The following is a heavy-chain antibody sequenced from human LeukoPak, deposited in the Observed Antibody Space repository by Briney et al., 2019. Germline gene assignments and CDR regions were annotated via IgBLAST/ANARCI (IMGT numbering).Heavy chain of an antibody. J-gene: IGHJ4*02. V-gene: IGHV1-69*13. CDR3: ARVNGDSNYFDY. CDR2: IIPIFGTA. Sequence: SVKVSCKASGGTFISYAISWVRQAPGQGLEWMGGIIPIFGTANYAQKFQGRVTITADESTSTAYMELSSLRSEDTAVYYCARVNGDSNYFDYWGQGTLVTVSS. CDR1: GGTFISYA. D-gene: IGHD7-27*01.